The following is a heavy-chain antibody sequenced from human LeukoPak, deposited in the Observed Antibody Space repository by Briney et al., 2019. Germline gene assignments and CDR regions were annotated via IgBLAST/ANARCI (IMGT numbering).Heavy chain of an antibody. V-gene: IGHV1-18*01. CDR2: ISAYNGNT. D-gene: IGHD5-18*01. Sequence: ASVKVSCTASGYTFTSYGISWVRQAPGQGPEWIGWISAYNGNTHYAQKLQGRVTMATDTSTSTAYMELRSLRSDDTAVYYCAREGIQLWLDLSYWGQGTLVTVSS. CDR1: GYTFTSYG. CDR3: AREGIQLWLDLSY. J-gene: IGHJ4*02.